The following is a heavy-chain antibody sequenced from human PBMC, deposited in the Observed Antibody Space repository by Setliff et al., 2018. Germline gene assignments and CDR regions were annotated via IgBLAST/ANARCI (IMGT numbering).Heavy chain of an antibody. CDR2: MSLDETNK. J-gene: IGHJ6*02. V-gene: IGHV3-30-3*01. CDR1: GFTFTNYI. CDR3: ARDCRVGWVFTYGMDV. Sequence: PGGSLRLSCAASGFTFTNYIIHWVRQAPGKGLEWVAVMSLDETNKYYADSVRGRFTISRDNSKNTLYLQMNSLRAEDTAVYYCARDCRVGWVFTYGMDVWGQGTLVTVS. D-gene: IGHD6-13*01.